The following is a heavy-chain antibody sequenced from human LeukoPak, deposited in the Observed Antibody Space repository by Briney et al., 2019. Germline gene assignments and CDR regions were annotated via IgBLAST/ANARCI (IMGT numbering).Heavy chain of an antibody. CDR3: ARDGVLVVSTVLNY. V-gene: IGHV1-2*02. Sequence: ASVKVSCKPSGYPFTNFYIHWVRQAPGQGLEWMGWVNPKSGDTKYAQKFQDRISMTRDTSISTAYMEVNRLTSDVSAVYYCARDGVLVVSTVLNYWGQGTLVTVAS. CDR2: VNPKSGDT. J-gene: IGHJ4*01. CDR1: GYPFTNFY. D-gene: IGHD2-21*01.